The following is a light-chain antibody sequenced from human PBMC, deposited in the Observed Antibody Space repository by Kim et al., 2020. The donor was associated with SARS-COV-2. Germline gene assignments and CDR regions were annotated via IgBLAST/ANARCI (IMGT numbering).Light chain of an antibody. CDR1: KLGDKY. Sequence: SYELTQPHSVSVSPGQTARITCSGDKLGDKYVSWYQQKPGQSPVLVIYQDRKRPSGIPERVSGSNSGNTTTLTISRTQAMDEADYYCQAWDSTTVVFGGGTQLTDL. CDR3: QAWDSTTVV. V-gene: IGLV3-1*01. J-gene: IGLJ2*01. CDR2: QDR.